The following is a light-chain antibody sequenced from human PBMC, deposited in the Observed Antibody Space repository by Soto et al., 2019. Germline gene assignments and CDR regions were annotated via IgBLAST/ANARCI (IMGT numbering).Light chain of an antibody. CDR3: QQYGSSPRT. J-gene: IGKJ2*01. V-gene: IGKV3-20*01. CDR2: GAS. CDR1: QSVTSNS. Sequence: EIVLTQSPGTLSLSPGERATLSCRPSQSVTSNSLAWYQHKPGQAPRLLIYGASSRATGIPDRFSGSGAGTDFALTISRLEPEDFAVYYCQQYGSSPRTFGQGTKLEIK.